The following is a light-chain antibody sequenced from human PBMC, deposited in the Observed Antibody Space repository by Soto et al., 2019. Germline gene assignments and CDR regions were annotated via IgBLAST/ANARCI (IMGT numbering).Light chain of an antibody. CDR3: LQDYNYPWT. CDR1: QGIRND. V-gene: IGKV1-6*01. J-gene: IGKJ1*01. Sequence: AIQMTQSPSSLSASVGDRVTITCRASQGIRNDLGWYQQKPGKAPKLLIYAASSLQSGVSSRFSGSESGTNFTLSISILQPEDFATYYCLQDYNYPWTFGQGTK. CDR2: AAS.